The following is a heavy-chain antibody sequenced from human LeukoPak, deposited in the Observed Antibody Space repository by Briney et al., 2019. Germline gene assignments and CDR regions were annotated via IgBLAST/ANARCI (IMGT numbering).Heavy chain of an antibody. CDR2: IFYTGTT. CDR1: GGPITSYY. D-gene: IGHD6-13*01. Sequence: SEPLSLPCTVSGGPITSYYWHWLRQPPGKGLEWLGYIFYTGTTNYNPSLKSRITLSVDTSKSRFPLKLASVAAADTAVYYCARGMPASDTGWYFDFWGRGTLVTVSS. J-gene: IGHJ2*01. V-gene: IGHV4-59*01. CDR3: ARGMPASDTGWYFDF.